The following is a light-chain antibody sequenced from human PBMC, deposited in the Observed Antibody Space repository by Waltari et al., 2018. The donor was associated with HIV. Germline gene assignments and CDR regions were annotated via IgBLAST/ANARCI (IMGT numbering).Light chain of an antibody. Sequence: QAGLTQPPSLSKDLRQTATLTCTGDKNNVDHQGAAWLKHRQGHPPKLLFYRNNNRPAGIQGRVSAFRSGNTASLNVSGLRADDEADYVCAAWDTSLGGWVFGGGTQLTVL. J-gene: IGLJ3*02. CDR3: AAWDTSLGGWV. V-gene: IGLV10-54*04. CDR2: RNN. CDR1: KNNVDHQG.